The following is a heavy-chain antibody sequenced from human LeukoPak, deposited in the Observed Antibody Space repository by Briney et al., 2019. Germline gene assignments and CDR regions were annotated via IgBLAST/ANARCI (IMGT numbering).Heavy chain of an antibody. Sequence: SETLSLTCTVSGDSISSYYWSWIRQPLGKGLEWIGYIYNSGSINYNPSLKSRVTISVDTSKNQFSLKLSSVTAADTAVYYCARWRMTSDAFDIWGQGTMVTVSS. CDR1: GDSISSYY. V-gene: IGHV4-59*01. CDR3: ARWRMTSDAFDI. J-gene: IGHJ3*02. CDR2: IYNSGSI.